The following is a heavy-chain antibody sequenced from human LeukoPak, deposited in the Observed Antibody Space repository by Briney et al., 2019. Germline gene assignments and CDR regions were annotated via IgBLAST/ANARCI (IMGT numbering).Heavy chain of an antibody. Sequence: GGSLRLSCAASKFTFTNYGLHWVRQAPGKGLEWVSVIYSGGGTYYADSVKGRFAVSRDNSKNTLYLQMNSLRVEDTAVYFCARDHGDIWGQGTLVTVSS. CDR2: IYSGGGT. J-gene: IGHJ4*02. CDR1: KFTFTNYG. D-gene: IGHD2-15*01. CDR3: ARDHGDI. V-gene: IGHV3-66*01.